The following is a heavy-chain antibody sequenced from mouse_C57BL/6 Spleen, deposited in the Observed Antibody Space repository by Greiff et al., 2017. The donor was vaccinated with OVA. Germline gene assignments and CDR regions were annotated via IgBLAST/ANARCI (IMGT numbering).Heavy chain of an antibody. Sequence: VQLQQSGPGLVKPSQSLSLTCSVTGYSITSGYYWNWIRQFPGNKLEWMGYISYDGSNNYNPSLKNRISITRDTSKNQFFLKLNSVTTEDTATYYCARYYSNYHWYFDVWGTGTTVTVSS. CDR3: ARYYSNYHWYFDV. V-gene: IGHV3-6*01. J-gene: IGHJ1*03. CDR1: GYSITSGYY. CDR2: ISYDGSN. D-gene: IGHD2-5*01.